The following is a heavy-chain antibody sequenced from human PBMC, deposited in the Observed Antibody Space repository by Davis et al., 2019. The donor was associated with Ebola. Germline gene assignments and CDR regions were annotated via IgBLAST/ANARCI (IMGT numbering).Heavy chain of an antibody. CDR1: GYTFTNYD. D-gene: IGHD1-20*01. Sequence: AASVKVSCKTSGYTFTNYDINWVRQATGQGLEWMGWLNPNSGNTDSTHKFQGRLTMTKNISIGTAYMELSTLTSEDTAVYYCARVTGQTTLSEADVWGQGTTVTVSS. V-gene: IGHV1-8*01. CDR3: ARVTGQTTLSEADV. J-gene: IGHJ6*02. CDR2: LNPNSGNT.